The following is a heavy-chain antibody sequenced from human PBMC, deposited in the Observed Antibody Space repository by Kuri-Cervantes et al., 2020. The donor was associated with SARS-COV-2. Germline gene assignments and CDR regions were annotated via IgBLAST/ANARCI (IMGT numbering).Heavy chain of an antibody. J-gene: IGHJ4*02. CDR1: GGTFSSYA. V-gene: IGHV1-69*06. CDR2: IIPIFGTA. CDR3: ARRVRGEWLSQYYFDY. D-gene: IGHD3-3*01. Sequence: SVKVSCKASGGTFSSYAISWVRQAPGQGLEWMGGIIPIFGTADYAQKFQGRVTITVDKSTSTAYMELSSLRSEDTAVYYCARRVRGEWLSQYYFDYWGQGTLVTVSS.